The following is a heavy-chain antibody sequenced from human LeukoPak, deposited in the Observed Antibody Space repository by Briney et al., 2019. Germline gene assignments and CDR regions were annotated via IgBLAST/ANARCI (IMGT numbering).Heavy chain of an antibody. J-gene: IGHJ4*02. CDR3: ARHRRYSRVFDY. CDR2: INHSGST. V-gene: IGHV4-34*01. Sequence: SETLSLTCAVYGASFSGYYWRWIHQPPGKGLEWIGEINHSGSTNYNPSLKSRVTISVDTSKNQFSLKLSSVTAADTAVYYCARHRRYSRVFDYWGQGTLVTVSS. CDR1: GASFSGYY. D-gene: IGHD2-21*01.